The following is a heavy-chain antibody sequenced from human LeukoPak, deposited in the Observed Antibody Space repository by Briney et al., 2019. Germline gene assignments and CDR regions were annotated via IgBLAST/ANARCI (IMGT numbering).Heavy chain of an antibody. D-gene: IGHD6-13*01. Sequence: GGSLRLSCAASGFAFSSYEMNWVRQAPGKGLEWVSYISSSGSTIYYADSVKGRFTISRDNAKSSLYLQMNSLRAEDTAVYYCARGSGIAAAGTLYYWGQGTLVTVSS. CDR3: ARGSGIAAAGTLYY. V-gene: IGHV3-48*03. CDR2: ISSSGSTI. CDR1: GFAFSSYE. J-gene: IGHJ4*02.